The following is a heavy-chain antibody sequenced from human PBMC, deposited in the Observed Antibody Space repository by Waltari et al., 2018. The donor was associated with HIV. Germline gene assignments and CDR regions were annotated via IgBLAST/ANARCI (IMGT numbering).Heavy chain of an antibody. CDR3: AAPLWPAENDYLTGYRIPKDHDALDV. Sequence: VRLQQWGTGQLKLSETVSGAGAVSGGAFMGFYCTGFRYAAGKGHEWVGEINYSRTTNYNPALKSRVTLSVNTTTNQFSLKLSYVTAADTAVYYCAAPLWPAENDYLTGYRIPKDHDALDVWGQGTVVIVSS. CDR2: INYSRTT. CDR1: GGAFMGFY. V-gene: IGHV4-34*01. J-gene: IGHJ3*01. D-gene: IGHD3-9*01.